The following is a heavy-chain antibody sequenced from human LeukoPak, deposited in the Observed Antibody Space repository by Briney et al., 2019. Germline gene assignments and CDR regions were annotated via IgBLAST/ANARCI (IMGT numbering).Heavy chain of an antibody. CDR1: GCTFSGAW. D-gene: IGHD2-2*01. V-gene: IGHV3-74*01. CDR3: ARVSGPGMNEYYHL. Sequence: GGSLRLSCAASGCTFSGAWMHWVRQAPGKGLMWVSRINDDGSSTRHADSVKGRFTISRDNAKNTLYLQMNSLRAEDTAVYYCARVSGPGMNEYYHLWGQGTLVTVSS. CDR2: INDDGSST. J-gene: IGHJ4*02.